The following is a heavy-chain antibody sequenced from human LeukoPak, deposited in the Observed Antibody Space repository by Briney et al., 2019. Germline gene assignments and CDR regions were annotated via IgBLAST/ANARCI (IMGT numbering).Heavy chain of an antibody. V-gene: IGHV3-53*01. D-gene: IGHD5-24*01. Sequence: GGSLRLSCAASGFTVSSNYMSWVRQAPGKGLQCVSVLYGGGSTYYADSVKGRFTISRDNSKNALYLQMNSLRAEDTAVYYCARGRDAYNPIDYWGQGTLVTVSS. J-gene: IGHJ4*02. CDR3: ARGRDAYNPIDY. CDR2: LYGGGST. CDR1: GFTVSSNY.